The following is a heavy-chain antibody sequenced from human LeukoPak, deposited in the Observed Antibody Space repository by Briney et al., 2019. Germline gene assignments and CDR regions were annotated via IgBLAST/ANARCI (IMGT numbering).Heavy chain of an antibody. CDR3: ARDSTVTTFRGCVDP. J-gene: IGHJ5*02. D-gene: IGHD4-17*01. CDR1: GYTFTNYY. V-gene: IGHV1-46*01. Sequence: ASVKVSCKASGYTFTNYYVHWVRQAPGQGLEWMGVINPSGGSTNYAQKIQGRVTITRDTSTSTVCMELSSLRSEDTAVYYCARDSTVTTFRGCVDPWGQGTLVTVSS. CDR2: INPSGGST.